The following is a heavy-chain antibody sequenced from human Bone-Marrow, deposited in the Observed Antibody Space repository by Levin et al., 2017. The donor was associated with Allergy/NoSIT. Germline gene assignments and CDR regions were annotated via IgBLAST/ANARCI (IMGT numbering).Heavy chain of an antibody. D-gene: IGHD6-13*01. V-gene: IGHV1-69*13. J-gene: IGHJ6*02. CDR1: VGTFSTFV. CDR2: IIPEFGAT. CDR3: AKVGKFEYRQQSTFSYYYGLDV. Sequence: VASVKVSCKPGVGTFSTFVITWVRQAPGQGLEWMGGIIPEFGATNYAQKFRGRVTIAADESLNTIYMELTSLRSEDTAIYYCAKVGKFEYRQQSTFSYYYGLDVWGQGTTVTVSS.